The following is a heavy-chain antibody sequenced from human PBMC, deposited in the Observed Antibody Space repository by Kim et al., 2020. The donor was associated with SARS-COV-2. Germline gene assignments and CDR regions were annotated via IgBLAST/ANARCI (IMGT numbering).Heavy chain of an antibody. CDR3: ACLADRRGYDWFDP. CDR1: GGSISSGSYY. D-gene: IGHD6-6*01. Sequence: SETLSLTCTVSGGSISSGSYYWSWIRQPAGKGLEWIGRIYTSGSTNYNPSLKSRVTISVDTSKNQFSLKLSSVTAADTAVYYCACLADRRGYDWFDPWGQGTLVTVSS. J-gene: IGHJ5*02. CDR2: IYTSGST. V-gene: IGHV4-61*02.